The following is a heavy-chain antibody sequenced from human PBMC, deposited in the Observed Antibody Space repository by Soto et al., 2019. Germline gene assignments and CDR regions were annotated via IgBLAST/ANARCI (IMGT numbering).Heavy chain of an antibody. V-gene: IGHV4-59*08. CDR3: ARRERYCSGGRCYPGAFDI. J-gene: IGHJ3*02. CDR2: IYYSGST. D-gene: IGHD2-15*01. CDR1: GGSISSYY. Sequence: SETLSLTCTISGGSISSYYWSWIRQPPGKGLEWIGYIYYSGSTNYNPSLKSRVTISVDTSKNQFSLTLSSVTAADTAVYYCARRERYCSGGRCYPGAFDIWGRGTMVTV.